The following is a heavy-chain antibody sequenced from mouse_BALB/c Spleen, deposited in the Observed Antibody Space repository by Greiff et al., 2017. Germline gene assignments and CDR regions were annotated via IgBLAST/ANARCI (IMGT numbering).Heavy chain of an antibody. Sequence: EVQVVESGGGLVKPGGSLKLSCAASGFTFSDYYMYWVRQTPEKRLEWVATISDGGSYTYYPDSVKGRFTISRDNAKNNLYLQMSSLKSEDTAMYYCARSFGGYWGQGTTLTVPS. CDR3: ARSFGGY. V-gene: IGHV5-4*02. CDR2: ISDGGSYT. CDR1: GFTFSDYY. D-gene: IGHD3-1*01. J-gene: IGHJ2*01.